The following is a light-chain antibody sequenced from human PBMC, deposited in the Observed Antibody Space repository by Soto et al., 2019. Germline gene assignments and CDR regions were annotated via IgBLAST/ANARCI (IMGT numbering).Light chain of an antibody. CDR3: QQYNTYWT. Sequence: IQMTQSPSSLSASVGDRVTITCRASQGIRNDLGWYQQKPGKAPKLLIYAASSLQSGVPSRFSGSGSGTEFTLTISSLQPDDFASYYCQQYNTYWTFGQGTKVDIK. CDR2: AAS. V-gene: IGKV1-17*01. J-gene: IGKJ1*01. CDR1: QGIRND.